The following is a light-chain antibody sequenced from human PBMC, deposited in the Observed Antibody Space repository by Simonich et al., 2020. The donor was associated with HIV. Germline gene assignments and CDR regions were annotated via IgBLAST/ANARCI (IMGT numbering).Light chain of an antibody. CDR3: CSYAGTYTLV. V-gene: IGLV2-11*01. Sequence: QSALTQPPSASGSPGQSVTIACTGTSSDVGGYNYVSWYQQHPGKAPKPMIYDVTKRPSGVSNRFSGSKSGNTASLTISGLQAEDEGDYYCCSYAGTYTLVFGGGTELTVL. CDR1: SSDVGGYNY. CDR2: DVT. J-gene: IGLJ3*02.